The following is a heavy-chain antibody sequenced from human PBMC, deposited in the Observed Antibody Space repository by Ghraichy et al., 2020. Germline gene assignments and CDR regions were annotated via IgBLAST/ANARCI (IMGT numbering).Heavy chain of an antibody. J-gene: IGHJ5*02. D-gene: IGHD2-15*01. CDR1: GGSISSNY. V-gene: IGHV4-59*01. CDR3: ARGRYCSGGSCWFDP. CDR2: IYYSGST. Sequence: SETLSLTCIVSGGSISSNYWNWIRQPPGKGLEWIGYIYYSGSTNYNPSLKSRVSISVDTSKNQFSLKLSSLTAADTAVYYCARGRYCSGGSCWFDPWGQGTLVTVSS.